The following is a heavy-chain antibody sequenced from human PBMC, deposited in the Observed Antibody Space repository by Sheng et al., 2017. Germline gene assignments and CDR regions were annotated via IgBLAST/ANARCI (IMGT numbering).Heavy chain of an antibody. CDR3: ARVGVSSKAFDI. Sequence: EVQLVESGGGLVQPGGSLRLSCAASGFTFSSYEMNWVRQAPGKGLEWVSYISSSGSTIYYADSVKGRFTISRDNAKNSLYLQMNSLRAEDTAVYYCARVGVSSKAFDIWGQGTMVTVSS. CDR2: ISSSGSTI. J-gene: IGHJ3*02. CDR1: GFTFSSYE. D-gene: IGHD2-2*01. V-gene: IGHV3-48*03.